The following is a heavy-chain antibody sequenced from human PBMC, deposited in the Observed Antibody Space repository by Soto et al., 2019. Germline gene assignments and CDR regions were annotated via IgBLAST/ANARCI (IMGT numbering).Heavy chain of an antibody. D-gene: IGHD3-3*01. Sequence: EQLVQSGAEVKKPGSSVKVSCEASGGTFSTYSISWVRQAPGHGLEWMGEVIPYFGTANHAQKFQGRVTLAVDASTTTAYMELRRLSSETTPLYYCAGVRLSLRRGGHYYEDGMDVWGQGTRVTVSS. V-gene: IGHV1-69*01. J-gene: IGHJ6*02. CDR1: GGTFSTYS. CDR3: AGVRLSLRRGGHYYEDGMDV. CDR2: VIPYFGTA.